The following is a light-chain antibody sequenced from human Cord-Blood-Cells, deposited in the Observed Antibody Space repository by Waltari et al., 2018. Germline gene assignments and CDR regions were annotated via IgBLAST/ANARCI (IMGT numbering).Light chain of an antibody. CDR2: DAS. CDR1: QDISNY. J-gene: IGKJ4*01. V-gene: IGKV1-33*01. CDR3: QQYDNLPLT. Sequence: DIQMTQSPSSLSESVGDRFTITSQASQDISNYLNWYQQKPGKAPKLLIYDASNLETGVPSRFSGSGSGTDFTFTISSLQPEDIATYYCQQYDNLPLTFGGGTKVEIK.